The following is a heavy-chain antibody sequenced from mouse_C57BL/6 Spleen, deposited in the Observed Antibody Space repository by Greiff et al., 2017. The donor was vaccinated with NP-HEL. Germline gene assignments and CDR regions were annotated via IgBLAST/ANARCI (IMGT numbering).Heavy chain of an antibody. CDR1: GYTFTDYE. CDR2: IDPETGGT. CDR3: TKGARYGSRDY. V-gene: IGHV1-15*01. Sequence: VQLQQSGAELVRPGASVTLSCKASGYTFTDYEMHWVKQTPVHGLEWIGAIDPETGGTAYNQKYKGKAILTADKSSSTAYMELRSLTSEDSAVYYRTKGARYGSRDYWGQGTTLTVSS. D-gene: IGHD1-1*01. J-gene: IGHJ2*01.